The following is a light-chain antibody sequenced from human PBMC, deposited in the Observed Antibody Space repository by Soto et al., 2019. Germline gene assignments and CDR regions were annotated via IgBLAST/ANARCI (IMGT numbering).Light chain of an antibody. V-gene: IGKV3-20*01. CDR2: GAS. J-gene: IGKJ4*01. CDR1: QSVSSGY. CDR3: QQRKT. Sequence: EIVLTRSPGTLSLSPGERATLSCRASQSVSSGYLAWYQQNPGQAPRHLIYGASSRATGIPDRFSGSGSGTDFTLTISSLEPVDFAVYYCQQRKTFGGGTKVDSK.